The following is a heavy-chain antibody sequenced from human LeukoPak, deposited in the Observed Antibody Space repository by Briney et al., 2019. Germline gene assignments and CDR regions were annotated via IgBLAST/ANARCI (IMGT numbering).Heavy chain of an antibody. J-gene: IGHJ4*02. CDR3: TRPRYCSSTNCPFDY. Sequence: ASVKVSCKASGYTFTSYDINWVRQAPGQGLEWMGGIIPMSEIKNYAQKFQGRVTITADESTSTAYMELTNLRSEDTAVYYCTRPRYCSSTNCPFDYWGQGTLVTVSS. V-gene: IGHV1-69*13. D-gene: IGHD2-2*01. CDR2: IIPMSEIK. CDR1: GYTFTSYD.